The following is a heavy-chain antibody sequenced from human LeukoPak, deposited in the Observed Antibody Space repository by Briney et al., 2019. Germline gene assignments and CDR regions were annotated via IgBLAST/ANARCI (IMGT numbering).Heavy chain of an antibody. CDR2: IYTSGST. V-gene: IGHV4-61*02. J-gene: IGHJ4*02. CDR1: AGSISSGSYY. CDR3: ARATVIRVDY. D-gene: IGHD4-11*01. Sequence: SETLSLTCTVSAGSISSGSYYWSWIRQPAGKGLEWIGRIYTSGSTNYNPSLKSRVTISVDTSKNQFSLKLSSVTAADTAVYYCARATVIRVDYWGQGTLVTVSS.